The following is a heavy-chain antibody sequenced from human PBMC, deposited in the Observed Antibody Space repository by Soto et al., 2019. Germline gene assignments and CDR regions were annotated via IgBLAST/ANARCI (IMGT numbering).Heavy chain of an antibody. V-gene: IGHV4-38-2*01. CDR1: GHSISSGFYY. Sequence: LSLTCAVSGHSISSGFYYWGWIRQPPGKGLEWIGSMYHSGSTYYNPSLKSRVTMSVDTSKNQLSLKLTSLTAADTAVYYCARYGYSYSMRFFDKWGQGTQVTVSS. CDR2: MYHSGST. CDR3: ARYGYSYSMRFFDK. D-gene: IGHD5-18*01. J-gene: IGHJ4*02.